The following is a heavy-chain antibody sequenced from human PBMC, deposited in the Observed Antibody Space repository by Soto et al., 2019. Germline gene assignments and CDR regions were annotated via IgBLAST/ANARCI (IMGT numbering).Heavy chain of an antibody. CDR2: SIARNGNT. V-gene: IGHV1-3*01. Sequence: QVQLVQSGAEVKKPGASVKVSCKASGYTFTSYAMNCVRQAPGQRLESMGWSIARNGNTTYSQKFQGRVTSTRDTSASTAYKERSSLRSESMAVYYCARGGFDSSGYSVDVWVQGTTVTVSS. J-gene: IGHJ6*02. D-gene: IGHD3-22*01. CDR1: GYTFTSYA. CDR3: ARGGFDSSGYSVDV.